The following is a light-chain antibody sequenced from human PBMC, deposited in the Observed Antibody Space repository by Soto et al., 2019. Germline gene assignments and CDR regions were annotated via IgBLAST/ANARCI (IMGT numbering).Light chain of an antibody. CDR2: AAS. V-gene: IGKV1-6*01. J-gene: IGKJ2*01. CDR1: QGIRNG. Sequence: ATQMTQSPSSLSASVGDRVTITCRASQGIRNGLGWYQQKPGKAPKLLIFAASSVQSGVPSRFSGSGAGTDFTLTISSLQPEDFATYYCLQDYSYPYTFGQGTKLDIK. CDR3: LQDYSYPYT.